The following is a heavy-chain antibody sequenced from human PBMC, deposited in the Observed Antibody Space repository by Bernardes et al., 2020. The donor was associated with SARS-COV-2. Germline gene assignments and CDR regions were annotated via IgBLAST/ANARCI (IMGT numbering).Heavy chain of an antibody. V-gene: IGHV3-21*01. J-gene: IGHJ6*02. CDR3: ARDFGQLVRDGMDV. Sequence: GGSLRLSCAASGFTFSSYSMNWVRQAPGKGLEWVSSISSSSSYIYYADSVKGRFTISRDNAKNSLYLQMNSLRAEDTAVYYCARDFGQLVRDGMDVWGQGTTVTVSS. CDR1: GFTFSSYS. D-gene: IGHD6-6*01. CDR2: ISSSSSYI.